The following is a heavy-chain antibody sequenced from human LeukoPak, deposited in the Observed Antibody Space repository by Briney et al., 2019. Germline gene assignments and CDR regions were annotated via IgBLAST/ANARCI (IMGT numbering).Heavy chain of an antibody. Sequence: GGSLRLSCAASGFTFSSYAMSWVRQAPGKGLEWVSVIYSGGSTYYADSVKGRFTISRDNSKNTLYLQMNSLRAEDTAVYYCARINIAAAGDYWGQGTLVTVSS. CDR2: IYSGGST. D-gene: IGHD6-13*01. CDR3: ARINIAAAGDY. V-gene: IGHV3-66*01. CDR1: GFTFSSYA. J-gene: IGHJ4*02.